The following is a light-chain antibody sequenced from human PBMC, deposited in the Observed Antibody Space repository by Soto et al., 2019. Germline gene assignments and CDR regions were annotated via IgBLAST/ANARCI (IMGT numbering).Light chain of an antibody. CDR1: QSVSSSS. Sequence: EIVLTQSPGTLSLSPGERATLSCRASQSVSSSSLAWYQQKPGQGPRLLIYGASSRATGIPDRFSGSGSGTDFTLTISRLEPEDFAVYYCQHYGSSPLFTFGSGTKVDIK. V-gene: IGKV3-20*01. CDR3: QHYGSSPLFT. J-gene: IGKJ3*01. CDR2: GAS.